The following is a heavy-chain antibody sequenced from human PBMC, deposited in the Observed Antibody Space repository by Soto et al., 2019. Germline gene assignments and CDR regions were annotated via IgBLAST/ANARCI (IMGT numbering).Heavy chain of an antibody. CDR3: ARRMLEGWFGDQRGAFDI. D-gene: IGHD3-10*01. J-gene: IGHJ3*02. CDR1: GGSISSGGYY. CDR2: IYYSGST. Sequence: QVQLQESGPGLVKPSQTLSLTCTVSGGSISSGGYYWSWIRQHPGKGLEWIGYIYYSGSTYYNPSLKSRVTISVDTSKKQFSLKLSSVTAADTAVYYCARRMLEGWFGDQRGAFDIWGQGTMVTVSS. V-gene: IGHV4-31*03.